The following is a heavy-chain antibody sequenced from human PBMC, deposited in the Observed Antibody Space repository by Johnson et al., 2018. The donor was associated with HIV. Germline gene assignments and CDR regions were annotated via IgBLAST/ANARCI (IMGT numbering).Heavy chain of an antibody. D-gene: IGHD2-21*01. Sequence: QMLLVESGGGLVKPGGSLRLSCAVSGFIFRDYYMSWIRQAPGKGLEWVSYISSSGSIMYYVDSVKGRFTISRDTAKNSLYLQMNSLRAEDTAVYFCARVAYCGGDCYSRAHAFDIWGQGTMVTVSS. V-gene: IGHV3-11*04. CDR2: ISSSGSIM. CDR1: GFIFRDYY. J-gene: IGHJ3*02. CDR3: ARVAYCGGDCYSRAHAFDI.